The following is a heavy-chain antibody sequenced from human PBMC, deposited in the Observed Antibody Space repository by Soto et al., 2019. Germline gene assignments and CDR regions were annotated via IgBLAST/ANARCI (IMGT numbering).Heavy chain of an antibody. CDR1: GFTFSSYS. J-gene: IGHJ6*02. CDR3: ARGIFGVVNTYYGMDV. D-gene: IGHD3-3*01. V-gene: IGHV3-48*02. CDR2: ISSSSSTI. Sequence: GGSLRLSCAASGFTFSSYSMNWVRQAPGKGLEWVSYISSSSSTIYYADSVKGRFTISRDNAKNSLYLQMNSLRDEDTAVYYCARGIFGVVNTYYGMDVWGQGTTVTVSS.